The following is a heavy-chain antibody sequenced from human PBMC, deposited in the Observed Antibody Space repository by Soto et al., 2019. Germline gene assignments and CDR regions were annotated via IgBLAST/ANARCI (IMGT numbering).Heavy chain of an antibody. V-gene: IGHV3-9*01. CDR1: GFTFDDYA. D-gene: IGHD6-13*01. J-gene: IGHJ4*02. CDR2: ISWNSGSI. Sequence: EVQLVESGGGLVQPDRSLRLSCAASGFTFDDYAMHWVRQAPGKGLEWVSGISWNSGSIGYADSVKGRFTISRDNAKNSLYLQMNSLRAEDTALYYCAKDKSIAAAGVFDYWGQGTLVTVSS. CDR3: AKDKSIAAAGVFDY.